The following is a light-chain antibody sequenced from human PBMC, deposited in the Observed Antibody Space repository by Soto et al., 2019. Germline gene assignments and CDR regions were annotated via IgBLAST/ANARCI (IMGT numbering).Light chain of an antibody. CDR3: QQDGTSRET. Sequence: EIVMTKSPATLSGYTGERATLSCRSSQSVSSNYLAWYQQKLGQAPRLLIYGASTRATGIPDRFSGSGSGTDFTLTISRLEPEDFAVYYCQQDGTSRETFGQVTKVDIK. CDR2: GAS. V-gene: IGKV3-20*01. CDR1: QSVSSNY. J-gene: IGKJ1*01.